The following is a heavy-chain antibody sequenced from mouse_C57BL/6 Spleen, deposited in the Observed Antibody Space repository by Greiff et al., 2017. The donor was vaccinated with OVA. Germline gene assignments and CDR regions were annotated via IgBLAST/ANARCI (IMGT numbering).Heavy chain of an antibody. D-gene: IGHD1-1*01. CDR1: GYAFSSSW. Sequence: QVQLKQSGPELVKPGASVKISCKASGYAFSSSWMNWVKQRPGKGLEWIGRIYPGDGDTNYNGKFKGKATLTADESSSTAYMQLSSLTSEDSAVYFCAREDYYGSSYDWYFDVWGTGTTVTVSS. V-gene: IGHV1-82*01. CDR3: AREDYYGSSYDWYFDV. CDR2: IYPGDGDT. J-gene: IGHJ1*03.